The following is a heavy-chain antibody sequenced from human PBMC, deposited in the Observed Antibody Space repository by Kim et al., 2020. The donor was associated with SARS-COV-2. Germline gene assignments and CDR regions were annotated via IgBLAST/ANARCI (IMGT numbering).Heavy chain of an antibody. J-gene: IGHJ6*03. D-gene: IGHD1-26*01. CDR3: ARGGGAGCYYGGYYCYDMDV. CDR2: IIPIFGTA. Sequence: SVKVSCKASGGTFSSYAISWVRQAPGQGLEWMGGIIPIFGTANYAQKFQGRVTITADESTSTAYKELSSLRSEDTAVYYCARGGGAGCYYGGYYCYDMDVWGKGTTVTVSS. V-gene: IGHV1-69*13. CDR1: GGTFSSYA.